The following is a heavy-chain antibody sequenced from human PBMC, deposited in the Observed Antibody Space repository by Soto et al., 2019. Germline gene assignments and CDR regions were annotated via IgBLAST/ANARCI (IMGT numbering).Heavy chain of an antibody. CDR2: IIPIFGTA. CDR3: ATYGDYVQHAFDI. CDR1: GGTFSSYA. V-gene: IGHV1-69*05. Sequence: QVQLVQSGAEVKKPGSSVKVSCKASGGTFSSYAISWVRQAPGQGLEWMGGIIPIFGTANYAQKFQGRVTXTXDXXTSTAYMELSSLRSEDTAVYYCATYGDYVQHAFDIWGQGTMVTVSS. J-gene: IGHJ3*02. D-gene: IGHD4-17*01.